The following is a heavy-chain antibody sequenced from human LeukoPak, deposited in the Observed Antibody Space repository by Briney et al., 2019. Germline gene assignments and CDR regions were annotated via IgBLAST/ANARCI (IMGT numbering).Heavy chain of an antibody. Sequence: SETLSLTCAVSGYSISSGYYWSWIRQPPGKGLEWIGEINHSGSTNYNPSLKSRVTISVDTSKNQFSLKLSSVTAADTAVYYCARARLGYCSSTSCLAGFDYWGQGTLVTVSS. J-gene: IGHJ4*02. CDR3: ARARLGYCSSTSCLAGFDY. D-gene: IGHD2-2*01. CDR2: INHSGST. V-gene: IGHV4-34*01. CDR1: GYSISSGYY.